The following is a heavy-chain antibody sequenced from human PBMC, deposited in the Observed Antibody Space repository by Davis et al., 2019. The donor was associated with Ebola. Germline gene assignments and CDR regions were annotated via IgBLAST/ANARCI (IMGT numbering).Heavy chain of an antibody. CDR3: ARLGRWLQLLFDY. J-gene: IGHJ4*02. Sequence: PSETLSLTCTVSGVPISRYFWSWIRQPPGKGLEWIGYISYSGSTNYNPSLKSRVTISVDTSKNQFSLKLSSVTAADTAVYYCARLGRWLQLLFDYWGQGTLVTVSS. CDR1: GVPISRYF. D-gene: IGHD5-24*01. V-gene: IGHV4-59*08. CDR2: ISYSGST.